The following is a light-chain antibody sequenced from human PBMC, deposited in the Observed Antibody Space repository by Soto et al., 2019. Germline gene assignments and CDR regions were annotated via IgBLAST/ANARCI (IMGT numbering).Light chain of an antibody. CDR1: QSISTW. CDR2: KAS. J-gene: IGKJ2*02. V-gene: IGKV1-5*03. CDR3: QQYSTYSRT. Sequence: DIQMAQSPSTLSASVGDRDTLTCRASQSISTWLAWYQQKPGKAPKLLIYKASSLEGGVPSRFSGSGSGTEFTLTISSLQPDDFATYYCQQYSTYSRTFGQGTKVETK.